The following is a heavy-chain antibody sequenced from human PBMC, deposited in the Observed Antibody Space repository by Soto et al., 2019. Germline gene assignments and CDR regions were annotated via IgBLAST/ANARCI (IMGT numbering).Heavy chain of an antibody. D-gene: IGHD6-6*01. J-gene: IGHJ4*02. V-gene: IGHV1-3*01. CDR3: ATTRIAARPPGY. CDR2: INAGNGNT. Sequence: ASVKLSCKASGYTLTSYAMHWVRQAPGQRLEWMGWINAGNGNTKYSQKFQGRVTITRDTSASTAYMELSSLRSEDTAVYYCATTRIAARPPGYWGQGTLVTVSS. CDR1: GYTLTSYA.